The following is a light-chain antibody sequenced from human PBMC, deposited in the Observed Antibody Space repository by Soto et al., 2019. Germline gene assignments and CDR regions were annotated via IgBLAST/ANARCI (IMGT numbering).Light chain of an antibody. J-gene: IGKJ1*01. CDR1: HDISNF. CDR3: QQSYSTPWT. CDR2: TAS. Sequence: DIQMTQSPSSLSASVGDRVTITCRASHDISNFLAWYQQKPGKVPQLLIYTASTLQSGVPSRFSGSGSGTDFTLTISSLQPEDFATYYCQQSYSTPWTFGQGTKVDIK. V-gene: IGKV1-27*01.